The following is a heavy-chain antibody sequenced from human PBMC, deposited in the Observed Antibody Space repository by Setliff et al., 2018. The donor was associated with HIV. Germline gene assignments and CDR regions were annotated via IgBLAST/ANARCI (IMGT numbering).Heavy chain of an antibody. CDR1: GFRFSDYG. CDR3: ARDWGEHYDSSGFSS. Sequence: LRLSCVTSGFRFSDYGMHWVRQAPGKGLEWVATIKPDGSERSYVDSVKGRFTISRDNAENSLYLQMNSLRVENTAVYYCARDWGEHYDSSGFSSWGQGTLVTVSS. CDR2: IKPDGSER. V-gene: IGHV3-7*01. D-gene: IGHD3-22*01. J-gene: IGHJ5*02.